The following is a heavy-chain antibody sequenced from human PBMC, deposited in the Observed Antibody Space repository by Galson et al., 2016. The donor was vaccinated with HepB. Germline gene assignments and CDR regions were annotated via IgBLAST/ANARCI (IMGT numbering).Heavy chain of an antibody. CDR3: ASSYGSGSYWSL. Sequence: SLRLSCAASGFTFNRHMMSWVRQAPGKGLEWVSSISGSGDYTHYADSVKGRFTISRGNAKNSLYVEMNSLRAEDTAVYYCASSYGSGSYWSLWGQGTLVTVSA. D-gene: IGHD3-10*01. CDR2: ISGSGDYT. V-gene: IGHV3-21*01. CDR1: GFTFNRHM. J-gene: IGHJ4*02.